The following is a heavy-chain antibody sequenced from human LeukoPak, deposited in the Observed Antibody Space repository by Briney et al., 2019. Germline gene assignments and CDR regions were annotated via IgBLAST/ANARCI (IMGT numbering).Heavy chain of an antibody. D-gene: IGHD3-22*01. CDR3: ARHTYSSCYYDY. CDR1: GGSISSSSYY. CDR2: IYCSGST. V-gene: IGHV4-39*01. J-gene: IGHJ4*02. Sequence: SETLSLTCTVSGGSISSSSYYWGWIPQPRGRGLEWVESIYCSGSTYYNPSLKGRVTISVDTSKNQYSLNLTSVTAADTAVYYCARHTYSSCYYDYWGQGTLVTGSS.